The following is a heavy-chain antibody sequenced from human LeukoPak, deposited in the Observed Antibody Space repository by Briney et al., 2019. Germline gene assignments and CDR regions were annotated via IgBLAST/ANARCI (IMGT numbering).Heavy chain of an antibody. V-gene: IGHV1-18*01. CDR1: GYTFTSYG. D-gene: IGHD2-2*01. CDR3: ARDMGVPAASYFFDY. CDR2: ISAYNGNT. Sequence: ASVKASCKASGYTFTSYGISWVRQAPRQVLEWMGWISAYNGNTKYAQKLQGRVTMTTDTSTSTAYMELRSLRSDDTAVFYCARDMGVPAASYFFDYWGQGTLVTVSS. J-gene: IGHJ4*02.